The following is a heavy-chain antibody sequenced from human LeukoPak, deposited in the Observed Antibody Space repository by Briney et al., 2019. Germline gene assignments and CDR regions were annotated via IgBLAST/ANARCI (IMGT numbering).Heavy chain of an antibody. CDR1: EGTFSSYA. D-gene: IGHD5-12*01. CDR3: ARGGSYFDY. CDR2: IIPIFDTT. J-gene: IGHJ4*02. Sequence: SVKVSCKASEGTFSSYAISWVRQAPGQGLEWMGRIIPIFDTTTYAQKFQGRVTITTDESTSTAYMELSSLRSEDTAVYYCARGGSYFDYWGQGTLVTVSS. V-gene: IGHV1-69*05.